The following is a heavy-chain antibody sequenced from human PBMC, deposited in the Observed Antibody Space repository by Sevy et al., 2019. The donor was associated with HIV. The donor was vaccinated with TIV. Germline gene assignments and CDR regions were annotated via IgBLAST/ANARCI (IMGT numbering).Heavy chain of an antibody. Sequence: GGSLRLSCAASGFTFSGSAMHWVRQASGKGLEWVGGIRSKANSYATAYAAWVKGRFTISRDDSKNTAYLQMNSLKTEDTAVYYCTRRRDSSGWRYFDYWGQGTLVTVSS. J-gene: IGHJ4*02. CDR3: TRRRDSSGWRYFDY. CDR1: GFTFSGSA. CDR2: IRSKANSYAT. D-gene: IGHD6-19*01. V-gene: IGHV3-73*01.